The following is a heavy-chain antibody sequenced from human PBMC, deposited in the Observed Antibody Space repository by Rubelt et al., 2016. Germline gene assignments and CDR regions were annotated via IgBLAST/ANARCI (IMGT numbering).Heavy chain of an antibody. CDR3: TCKPALYY. Sequence: QVQLVQSGAEVKKPGASVKVSCKASGYTFTSYDINWVRQATGPGLEWMGWMNPNSGNTGYAQKFQGRVTMTRKTSISTAYRERSSRRSGETAVDYCTCKPALYYWGQGTLVTVSS. CDR1: GYTFTSYD. D-gene: IGHD2-2*01. J-gene: IGHJ4*02. V-gene: IGHV1-8*02. CDR2: MNPNSGNT.